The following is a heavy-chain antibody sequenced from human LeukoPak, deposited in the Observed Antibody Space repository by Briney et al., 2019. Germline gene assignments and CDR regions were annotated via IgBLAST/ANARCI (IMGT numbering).Heavy chain of an antibody. CDR3: AKDQDIVVVPAAIGFDY. J-gene: IGHJ4*02. V-gene: IGHV3-23*01. Sequence: PGGSLRLSCAAPGSTFSSYAMSWVRQAPGKGLEWVSAISGSGGSTYYADSVKGRFTISRDNSKNTLYLQMNSLRAEDTAVYYCAKDQDIVVVPAAIGFDYWGQGTLVTVSS. CDR1: GSTFSSYA. D-gene: IGHD2-2*01. CDR2: ISGSGGST.